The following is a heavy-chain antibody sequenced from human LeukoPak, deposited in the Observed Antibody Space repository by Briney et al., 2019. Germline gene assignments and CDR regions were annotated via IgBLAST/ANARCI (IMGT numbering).Heavy chain of an antibody. Sequence: SEILSLSCTVSGGSITSYYWSWIRQPPGKGLEWIGYVFYSGSTNYNPSLKSRVTISVDTSKNQFTLKLSSVTPADTAVYYCARDGGRFSFGFGYWGQGTLVTVSS. CDR1: GGSITSYY. CDR3: ARDGGRFSFGFGY. CDR2: VFYSGST. J-gene: IGHJ4*02. V-gene: IGHV4-59*01. D-gene: IGHD5-18*01.